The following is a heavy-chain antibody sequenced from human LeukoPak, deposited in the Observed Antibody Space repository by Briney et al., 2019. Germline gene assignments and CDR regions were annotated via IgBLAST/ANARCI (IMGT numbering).Heavy chain of an antibody. Sequence: SETLSLTCSVSGGSINSGAYFWRWIRQHPGKGLESIGLISHNGNTFYNPALKSRVRISLDTSNNQFSLKVTSVTAADTAVYYCARARNDHGGLRFDPWGQGTLVTVSS. CDR2: ISHNGNT. J-gene: IGHJ5*02. V-gene: IGHV4-31*03. CDR1: GGSINSGAYF. CDR3: ARARNDHGGLRFDP. D-gene: IGHD4-17*01.